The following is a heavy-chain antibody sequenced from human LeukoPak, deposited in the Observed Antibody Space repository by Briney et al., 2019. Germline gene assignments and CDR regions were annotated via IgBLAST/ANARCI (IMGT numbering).Heavy chain of an antibody. CDR3: AKRGFYI. CDR1: GFTVSSNY. CDR2: ISSSSSTI. V-gene: IGHV3-48*01. Sequence: GGSLRLSCAASGFTVSSNYMSWVRQAPGKGLEWVSYISSSSSTIYYADSVKGRFTISRDNAKNSLYLQMNSLRAEDTAVYYCAKRGFYIWGQGTMVTVSS. J-gene: IGHJ3*02.